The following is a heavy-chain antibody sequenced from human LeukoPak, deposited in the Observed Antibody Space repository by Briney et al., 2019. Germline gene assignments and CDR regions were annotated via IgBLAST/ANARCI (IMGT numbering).Heavy chain of an antibody. J-gene: IGHJ4*02. CDR1: GFTFSTYS. Sequence: PGGSLRLSCAASGFTFSTYSMNWVRQAPGKGLEWVSYISSSSSTIYYADSVKGRFTISRDNAKNSLYLQMNSLRAEDAAVYYCAREHLVGGIDYWGQGTLVTVSS. CDR3: AREHLVGGIDY. D-gene: IGHD6-6*01. CDR2: ISSSSSTI. V-gene: IGHV3-48*01.